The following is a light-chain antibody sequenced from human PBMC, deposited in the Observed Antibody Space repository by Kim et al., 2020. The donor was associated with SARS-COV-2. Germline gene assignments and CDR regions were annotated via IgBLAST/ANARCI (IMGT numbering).Light chain of an antibody. J-gene: IGLJ6*01. V-gene: IGLV1-40*01. Sequence: TTSSTRGSYCSVIRCDVRWNQQLPRPAPILLIHGNTNRPSGIPGRFSASKSATAASLTIAGLQVEDEADYYCQSFDDSLSAYVFGSGTQLTVL. CDR1: SYCSVIRCD. CDR2: GNT. CDR3: QSFDDSLSAYV.